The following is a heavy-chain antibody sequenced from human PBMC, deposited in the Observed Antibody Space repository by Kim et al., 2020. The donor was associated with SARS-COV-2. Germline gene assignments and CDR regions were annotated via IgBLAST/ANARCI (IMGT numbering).Heavy chain of an antibody. CDR3: ARKAGYCSSTSCLYLLGFDI. D-gene: IGHD2-2*01. CDR2: IDPSDSYT. V-gene: IGHV5-10-1*01. J-gene: IGHJ3*02. Sequence: GESLKISCKGSGYSFTSYWISWVRQMPGKGLEWMGRIDPSDSYTNYSPSFQGHVTISADKSISTAYLQWSSLKASDTAMYYCARKAGYCSSTSCLYLLGFDIWGQGTMVTVSS. CDR1: GYSFTSYW.